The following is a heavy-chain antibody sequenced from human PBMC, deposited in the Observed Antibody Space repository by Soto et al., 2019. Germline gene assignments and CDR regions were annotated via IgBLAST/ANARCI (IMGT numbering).Heavy chain of an antibody. D-gene: IGHD2-2*01. CDR1: GGSVSSGSYY. Sequence: SETLSLTCTVSGGSVSSGSYYWSWIRQPPGKGLEWIGDIYYSGSTNYNPSLKSRVTISVDTSKNQFSLKLSSVTAADTAVYYCARTSYPGLRYYYGMDVWGQGTTVTVSS. J-gene: IGHJ6*02. CDR2: IYYSGST. CDR3: ARTSYPGLRYYYGMDV. V-gene: IGHV4-61*01.